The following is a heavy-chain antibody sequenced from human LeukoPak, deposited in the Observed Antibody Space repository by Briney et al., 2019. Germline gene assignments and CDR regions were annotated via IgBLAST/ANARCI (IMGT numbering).Heavy chain of an antibody. J-gene: IGHJ4*02. CDR2: IYGDGST. D-gene: IGHD1-26*01. Sequence: GGSLRLSCGASGFTVKNNYMNWVRQAPGKGLEWVSGIYGDGSTYYTKSVKGRFTISRDNAKNSVYLQMNTLRGEDTAVYYCARSGWDPWHWGQGTLVTVSS. CDR1: GFTVKNNY. CDR3: ARSGWDPWH. V-gene: IGHV3-53*01.